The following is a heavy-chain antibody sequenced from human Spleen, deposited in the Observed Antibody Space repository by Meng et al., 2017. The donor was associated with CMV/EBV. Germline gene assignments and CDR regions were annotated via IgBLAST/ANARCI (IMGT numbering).Heavy chain of an antibody. J-gene: IGHJ4*02. D-gene: IGHD6-6*01. Sequence: ASVKVSCKASGYTFTNYDINWVRQATGQGLEWMGWMNPNSGSTGYAQRFQGRVTMTRNTSISTAYMELSSLRSEDTAVYYCARGRGGSSSALLGYWGQGTLVTVSS. CDR1: GYTFTNYD. V-gene: IGHV1-8*01. CDR2: MNPNSGST. CDR3: ARGRGGSSSALLGY.